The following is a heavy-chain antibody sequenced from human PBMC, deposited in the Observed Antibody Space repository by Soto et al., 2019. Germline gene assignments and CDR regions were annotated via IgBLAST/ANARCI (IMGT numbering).Heavy chain of an antibody. D-gene: IGHD1-26*01. J-gene: IGHJ4*02. CDR2: IYYSGTT. CDR3: ARHAAGGTYPLDY. Sequence: SETLSLTCTVSGGSISSYFWSWIRQSPGKGLEYIGYIYYSGTTNYNPSLKSRVTMSIDTSKSQLSLKLSSVTAADTAVYYCARHAAGGTYPLDYWGQGTLVTVSS. CDR1: GGSISSYF. V-gene: IGHV4-59*08.